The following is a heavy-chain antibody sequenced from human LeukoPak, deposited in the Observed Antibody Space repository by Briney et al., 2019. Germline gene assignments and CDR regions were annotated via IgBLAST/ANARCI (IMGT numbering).Heavy chain of an antibody. CDR1: GFSFSNYG. J-gene: IGHJ6*02. D-gene: IGHD1-1*01. CDR3: ARDGTSYGMDV. V-gene: IGHV3-30*03. Sequence: TGRSLRLSCAASGFSFSNYGMHWVRQPPGKGLEWVAFISYDGSNKYYADSVKGRFTISRDNSQNTVYLQMNSLSGEGTAVYYCARDGTSYGMDVWGQGTMVTVSS. CDR2: ISYDGSNK.